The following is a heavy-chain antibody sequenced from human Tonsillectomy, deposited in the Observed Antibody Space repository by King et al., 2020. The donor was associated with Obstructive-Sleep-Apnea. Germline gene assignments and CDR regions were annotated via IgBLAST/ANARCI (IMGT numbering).Heavy chain of an antibody. V-gene: IGHV3-48*04. J-gene: IGHJ5*02. CDR3: ARDSSGYSP. D-gene: IGHD3-22*01. CDR1: GFTFSSYS. CDR2: ITSSSSTI. Sequence: VQLVESGGGLVQPGGSLRLSYAASGFTFSSYSMNWVRQAPGKGLEWVSYITSSSSTIYYADSVKGRFTISRDNAKNSLYLQMNSLRVEDTAVYYCARDSSGYSPWGQGTLVTVSS.